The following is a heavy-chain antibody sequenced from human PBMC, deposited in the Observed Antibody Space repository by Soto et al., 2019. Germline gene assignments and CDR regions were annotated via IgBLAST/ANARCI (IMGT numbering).Heavy chain of an antibody. CDR3: ARGSFGYCTNGVCYTHYYYGMDV. D-gene: IGHD2-8*01. CDR2: IYYSGST. CDR1: GGSISSGGYY. J-gene: IGHJ6*02. Sequence: PSETLYLTCTVSGGSISSGGYYWSWIRQHPGKGLEWIGYIYYSGSTYYNPSLKSRVTISVDTSKNQFSLKLSSVTAADTAVYYCARGSFGYCTNGVCYTHYYYGMDVWGQGTTVTVSS. V-gene: IGHV4-31*03.